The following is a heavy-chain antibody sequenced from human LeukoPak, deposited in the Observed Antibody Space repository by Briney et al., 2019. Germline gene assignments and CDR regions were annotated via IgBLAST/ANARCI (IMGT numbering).Heavy chain of an antibody. Sequence: PSETLSLTCAVYGGSFSGYYWSWIRQPPGKGLEWIGEINHSGSTNYNPSLKSRVTISVDTSKNQFSLKLSSVTAADTAVYYCARVGPSYYYDSSGYPILYYFDYWGQGTLVTVSS. V-gene: IGHV4-34*01. CDR1: GGSFSGYY. CDR2: INHSGST. D-gene: IGHD3-22*01. CDR3: ARVGPSYYYDSSGYPILYYFDY. J-gene: IGHJ4*02.